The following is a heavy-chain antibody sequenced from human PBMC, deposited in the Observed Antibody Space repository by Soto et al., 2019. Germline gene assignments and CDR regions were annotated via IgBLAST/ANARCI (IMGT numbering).Heavy chain of an antibody. Sequence: SETLSLTCTVSGYSMSSAYYWGLIRQPPGKGLEWIGSIYHSGSTYYNPSLKSRVTISVDTSKNQISLRLKSVTAADTAVYYCAKRPIAAAGTAREDYCGQGTLVTVSS. D-gene: IGHD6-13*01. CDR2: IYHSGST. CDR3: AKRPIAAAGTAREDY. CDR1: GYSMSSAYY. V-gene: IGHV4-38-2*02. J-gene: IGHJ4*02.